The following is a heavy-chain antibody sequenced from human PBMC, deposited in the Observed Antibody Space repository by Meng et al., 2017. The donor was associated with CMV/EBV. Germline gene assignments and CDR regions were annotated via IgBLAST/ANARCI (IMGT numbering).Heavy chain of an antibody. CDR3: ARDRNDFWSGYMDY. D-gene: IGHD3-3*01. V-gene: IGHV3-30*04. Sequence: LSLTCAASGFTFSSYAMHWVRQAPGKGLEWVAVISYDGSNKYYADSVKGRFTISRDNSKNTLYLQMNSLRAEDTAVYYCARDRNDFWSGYMDYWGQGTLVTVSS. CDR2: ISYDGSNK. CDR1: GFTFSSYA. J-gene: IGHJ4*02.